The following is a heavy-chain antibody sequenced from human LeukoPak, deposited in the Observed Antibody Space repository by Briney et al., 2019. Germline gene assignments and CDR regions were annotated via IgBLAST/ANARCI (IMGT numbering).Heavy chain of an antibody. V-gene: IGHV3-74*01. CDR1: GFTLRSYW. Sequence: GGSLRLSCAASGFTLRSYWMHWVRQVPGKGVLWVSLINSDGATSHADSVKGRFTISRDNAKNTLYLQMNSLRAEDTAVYYCARSAADAFDYWGQGTLVTVSS. CDR2: INSDGAT. J-gene: IGHJ4*02. CDR3: ARSAADAFDY.